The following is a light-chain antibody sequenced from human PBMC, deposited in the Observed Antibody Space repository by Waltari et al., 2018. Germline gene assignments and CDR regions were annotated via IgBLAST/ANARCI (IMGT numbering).Light chain of an antibody. J-gene: IGLJ2*01. CDR2: DVS. CDR3: SSYITSSTLEL. CDR1: SSDLGGYNY. Sequence: QSALPQPASVSGSPGQSIPISSTGTSSDLGGYNYVSCYQQPPAKAPNLMIYDVSNRPSGVSNRFSGSKSGNTASLTISGLQAEDEADYYCSSYITSSTLELFGGGTSLTVL. V-gene: IGLV2-14*03.